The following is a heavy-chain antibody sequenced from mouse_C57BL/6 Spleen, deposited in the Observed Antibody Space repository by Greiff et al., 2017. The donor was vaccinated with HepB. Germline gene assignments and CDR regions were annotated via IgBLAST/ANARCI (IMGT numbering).Heavy chain of an antibody. CDR2: IYPRSGNT. D-gene: IGHD1-1*01. CDR3: ARELLRSYWYFDV. CDR1: GYTFTSYG. J-gene: IGHJ1*03. V-gene: IGHV1-81*01. Sequence: VQLVESGAELARPGASVKLSCKASGYTFTSYGISWVKQRTGQGLEWIGEIYPRSGNTYYNEKFKGKATLTADKSSSTAYMELRSLTSEDSAVYFCARELLRSYWYFDVWGTGTTVTVSS.